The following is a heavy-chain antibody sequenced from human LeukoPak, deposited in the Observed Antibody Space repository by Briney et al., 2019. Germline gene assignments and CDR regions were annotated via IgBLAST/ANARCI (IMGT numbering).Heavy chain of an antibody. V-gene: IGHV1-69*13. Sequence: GASVKVSCKASGGTFSSYAISWVRQAPGQGLEWMGGIIPIFGTANYAQKFQGRVTITADESTSTAYMELSSLRSEDTAVYYCAKSYGPGSYSLDYWGQGTLVTVSS. CDR2: IIPIFGTA. D-gene: IGHD3-10*01. CDR1: GGTFSSYA. J-gene: IGHJ4*02. CDR3: AKSYGPGSYSLDY.